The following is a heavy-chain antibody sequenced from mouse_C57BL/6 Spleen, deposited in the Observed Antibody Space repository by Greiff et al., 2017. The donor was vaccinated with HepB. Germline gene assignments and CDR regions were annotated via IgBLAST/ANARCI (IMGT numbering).Heavy chain of an antibody. D-gene: IGHD2-5*01. J-gene: IGHJ3*01. Sequence: VQLQQSGAELVRPGASVTLSCKASGYTFTDYEMHWVKQTPVHGLEWIGAIDPETGGTAYNQKFKGKAILTADKSSSTAYMELRSLTSEDSAVYYCTRLGSYSNSWFAYWGQGTLVTVSA. CDR2: IDPETGGT. CDR1: GYTFTDYE. V-gene: IGHV1-15*01. CDR3: TRLGSYSNSWFAY.